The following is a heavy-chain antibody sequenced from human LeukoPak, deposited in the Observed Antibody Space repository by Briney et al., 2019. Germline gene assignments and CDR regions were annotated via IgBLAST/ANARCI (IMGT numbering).Heavy chain of an antibody. D-gene: IGHD3-10*01. CDR3: ARLGGLGWFDP. V-gene: IGHV4-59*08. CDR2: QYYSGAT. CDR1: GGSMSPYY. J-gene: IGHJ5*02. Sequence: SGTLSLTCAVSGGSMSPYYWNWIRQPPGKGLEWIGYQYYSGATDYNPSLKSRVTISVDTSKNQFSLKLSSVTAADTAVYYCARLGGLGWFDPWGQGTLVTVSS.